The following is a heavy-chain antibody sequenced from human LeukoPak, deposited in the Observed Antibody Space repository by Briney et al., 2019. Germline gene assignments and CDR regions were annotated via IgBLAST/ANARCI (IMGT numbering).Heavy chain of an antibody. V-gene: IGHV3-20*04. CDR1: GFTFDDYG. CDR3: ARGYYDFWSATMGYMDV. D-gene: IGHD3-3*01. CDR2: INWNGGST. Sequence: PGGSLRLSRAASGFTFDDYGMSWVRQAPGKGLEWVSSINWNGGSTGYADSVKGRFTSSRDNAKNSLYLQMNSLRAEDTALYYCARGYYDFWSATMGYMDVWGKGTTVTVSS. J-gene: IGHJ6*03.